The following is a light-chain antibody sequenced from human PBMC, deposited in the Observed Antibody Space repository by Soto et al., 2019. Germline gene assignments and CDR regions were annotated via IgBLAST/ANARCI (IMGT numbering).Light chain of an antibody. CDR2: DAS. CDR1: QGISNY. CDR3: QQYVELPYT. J-gene: IGKJ3*01. V-gene: IGKV1-33*01. Sequence: DIQMTQSPASLSASAGDRVTITCQASQGISNYLNWYQQKPGKAPKLLLFDASNLETGVPSRFSGSGSGTDFTYTISSRQPEEFATYFCQQYVELPYTVGPGTKVDIK.